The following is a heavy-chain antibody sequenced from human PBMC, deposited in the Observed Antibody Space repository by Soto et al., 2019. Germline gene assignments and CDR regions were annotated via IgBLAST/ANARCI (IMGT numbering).Heavy chain of an antibody. CDR3: ARSAISPYGGLIGPFDY. CDR1: GDTFSSYT. J-gene: IGHJ4*01. D-gene: IGHD3-16*02. V-gene: IGHV1-69*13. CDR2: IIPRSATS. Sequence: SVNVSCKASGDTFSSYTITWMRQAPGEGLEWMGGIIPRSATSNYAQKFQGRVTITADESTNTAYMELGSLRSEDTAVYYCARSAISPYGGLIGPFDYWGQGNLVTVSS.